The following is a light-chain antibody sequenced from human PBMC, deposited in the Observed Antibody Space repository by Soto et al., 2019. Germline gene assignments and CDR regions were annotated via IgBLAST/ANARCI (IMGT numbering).Light chain of an antibody. CDR1: QSVSRK. CDR2: GAS. V-gene: IGKV3-20*01. J-gene: IGKJ3*01. CDR3: PAYGSPPFT. Sequence: IGMKPTPCTLSLSPEKRATLSFLASQSVSRKLAWYQQTRGQAPRLLIYGASTRATGIPDRFTGSGSGTDFTLTISRLEPEDFAVYFCPAYGSPPFTSGP.